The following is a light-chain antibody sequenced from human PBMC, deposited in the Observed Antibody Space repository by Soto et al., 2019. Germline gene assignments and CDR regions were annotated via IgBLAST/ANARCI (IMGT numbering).Light chain of an antibody. CDR1: QSISSF. Sequence: DIQMTQSPTTLSASVGDRVTITCRASQSISSFLAWYQQKPGKAPKVLIYDVSSLQSGVPSRFSGSGSGTEFTLTISSLQPDDFATYYCQQYNNDWTFGQGTKVE. CDR2: DVS. CDR3: QQYNNDWT. V-gene: IGKV1-5*01. J-gene: IGKJ1*01.